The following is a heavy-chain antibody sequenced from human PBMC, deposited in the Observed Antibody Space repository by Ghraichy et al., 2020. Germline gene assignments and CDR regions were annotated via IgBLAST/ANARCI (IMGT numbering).Heavy chain of an antibody. CDR1: GGSFSGYY. Sequence: SQTLSLTCAVYGGSFSGYYWSWIRQPPGKGLEWIGEINHSGSTNYNPSLKSRVTISVDTSKNQFSLKLSSVTAADTAVYYCARGSGYSYGYSSNYYGMDVWGQGTTVTVSS. J-gene: IGHJ6*02. CDR3: ARGSGYSYGYSSNYYGMDV. D-gene: IGHD5-18*01. CDR2: INHSGST. V-gene: IGHV4-34*01.